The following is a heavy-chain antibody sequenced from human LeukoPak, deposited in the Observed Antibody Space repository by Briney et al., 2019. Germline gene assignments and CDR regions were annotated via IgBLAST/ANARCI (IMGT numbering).Heavy chain of an antibody. CDR2: IWYDGSNK. CDR3: ARGRITMVRGVPENWFDP. J-gene: IGHJ5*02. Sequence: GGSLRLSCAASGFTFSSYGMHWVRQAPGKGLEWVAVIWYDGSNKYYADSVKGRFTISRDNSKNTLYLQMNSLRAEDTAVYYCARGRITMVRGVPENWFDPWGQGTLVTVSS. CDR1: GFTFSSYG. D-gene: IGHD3-10*01. V-gene: IGHV3-33*01.